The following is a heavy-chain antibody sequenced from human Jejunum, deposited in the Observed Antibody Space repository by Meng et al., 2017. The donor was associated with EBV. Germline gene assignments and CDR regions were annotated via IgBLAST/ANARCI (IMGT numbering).Heavy chain of an antibody. V-gene: IGHV3-74*01. CDR2: IKSEGSGT. Sequence: EVQPVESGGGLVQPGGSLSLACAASGFTFSTYWMHWGRQAPGTGLVWVSRIKSEGSGTSYADSVEGRFTISRDNAKNTVYLQMNSLRGEDTAVYYCARDLIFCMGSYPLDSWGQGTLVTVSS. CDR1: GFTFSTYW. D-gene: IGHD3-10*01. J-gene: IGHJ4*02. CDR3: ARDLIFCMGSYPLDS.